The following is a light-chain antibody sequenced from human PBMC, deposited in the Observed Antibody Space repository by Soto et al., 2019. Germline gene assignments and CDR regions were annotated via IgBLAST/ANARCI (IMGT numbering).Light chain of an antibody. CDR3: GTWDSSLSAVV. CDR1: SSNIGNNY. Sequence: QSVLTQPPSVSAAPGQKVTISCSGSSSNIGNNYVSWYQQLPGTAPKLLIYENNKRPSGIPHRFSGSKSGTSATLGITGLQTGDEADYYCGTWDSSLSAVVFGGGTKVTVL. J-gene: IGLJ3*02. V-gene: IGLV1-51*02. CDR2: ENN.